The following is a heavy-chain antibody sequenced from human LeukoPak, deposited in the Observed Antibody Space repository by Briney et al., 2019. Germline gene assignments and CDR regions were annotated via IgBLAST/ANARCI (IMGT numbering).Heavy chain of an antibody. J-gene: IGHJ5*02. V-gene: IGHV1-2*02. Sequence: ASVKVSCKPSGYAFTRYGISWVRQAPGQGLEWMGWINPNSGGTNYAQKFQGRVTMTRDTSISTAYMELSRLRSDDTAVYYCARGPMVRGVINRWFDPWGQGTLVTVSS. CDR2: INPNSGGT. D-gene: IGHD3-10*01. CDR3: ARGPMVRGVINRWFDP. CDR1: GYAFTRYG.